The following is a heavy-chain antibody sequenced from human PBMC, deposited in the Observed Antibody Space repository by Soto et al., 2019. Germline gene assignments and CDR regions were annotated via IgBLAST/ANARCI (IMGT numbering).Heavy chain of an antibody. V-gene: IGHV4-4*02. CDR3: AGVYASGHYDF. CDR2: IYHSGST. Sequence: QVQLQESGPGLVKPSGTLSLTCAVSGGSIISSSWWSWVRQPPGKGLEWIGEIYHSGSTNYNPSLKSRVTISVDKSQNQFSLKLSSVTAAATAVYYCAGVYASGHYDFWGQGTLVTVSS. J-gene: IGHJ4*02. CDR1: GGSIISSSW. D-gene: IGHD3-10*01.